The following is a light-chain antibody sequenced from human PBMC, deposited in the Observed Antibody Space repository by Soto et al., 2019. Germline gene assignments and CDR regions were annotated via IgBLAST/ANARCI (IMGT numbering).Light chain of an antibody. J-gene: IGLJ3*02. CDR3: HFYDGRSWV. V-gene: IGLV6-57*01. CDR1: SDSIDNDY. CDR2: EDG. Sequence: NFMLTQPHSVSESPGKTVTISCTRSSDSIDNDYVQWFQHRPGSSPTTVIYEDGQRPSGVPDRFSGSIDTSSNSASLTISGLKTEDEADYYCHFYDGRSWVFGGGTNLTVL.